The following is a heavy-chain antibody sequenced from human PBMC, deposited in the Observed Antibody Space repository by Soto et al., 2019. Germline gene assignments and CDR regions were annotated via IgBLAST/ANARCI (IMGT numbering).Heavy chain of an antibody. D-gene: IGHD3-16*02. CDR1: GGSFSGYY. CDR3: ARDATYYDYVWGSYRYSMWFDP. CDR2: INHSGST. J-gene: IGHJ5*02. Sequence: QVQLQQWGAGLLKPSETLSLTCAVYGGSFSGYYWSWIRQPPGKGLEWIGEINHSGSTNYNPSLNGRVTISVDTSKNQFSLKLSSVTAADTAVYYCARDATYYDYVWGSYRYSMWFDPWGQGTLVTVSS. V-gene: IGHV4-34*01.